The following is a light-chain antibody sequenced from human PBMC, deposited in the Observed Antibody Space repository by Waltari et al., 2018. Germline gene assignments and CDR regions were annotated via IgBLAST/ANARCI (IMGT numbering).Light chain of an antibody. Sequence: EIVLTQSPGTLSLSPGERATLSCRASQSVSSSYLAWYQQKPGQAPRLLIYGASSRATGIPDRFSGSGSGTDFTLTISRLEPEDFATYYCQQLNSFLYTFGQGTKLEIK. J-gene: IGKJ2*01. CDR3: QQLNSFLYT. CDR1: QSVSSSY. CDR2: GAS. V-gene: IGKV3-20*01.